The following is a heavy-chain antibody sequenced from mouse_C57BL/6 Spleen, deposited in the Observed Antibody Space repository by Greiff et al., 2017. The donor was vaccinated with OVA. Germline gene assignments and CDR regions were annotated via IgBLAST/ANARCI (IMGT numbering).Heavy chain of an antibody. Sequence: EVHLVESGGGLVQPGGSLSLSCAASGFTFTDYYMSWVRQPPGKALEWLGFIRNKANGYTTEYSASVKGRFTISRDNSQSILYLQMNALRAEDSATYYCARYREEGYFDYWGQGTTLTVSS. V-gene: IGHV7-3*01. CDR2: IRNKANGYTT. CDR1: GFTFTDYY. J-gene: IGHJ2*01. CDR3: ARYREEGYFDY.